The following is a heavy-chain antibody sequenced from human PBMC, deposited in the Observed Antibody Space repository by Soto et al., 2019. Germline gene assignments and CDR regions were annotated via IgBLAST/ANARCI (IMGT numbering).Heavy chain of an antibody. D-gene: IGHD1-1*01. V-gene: IGHV3-48*02. CDR3: ARDGPTHNWNDAKEGDRYYYYGMDV. Sequence: EVQLVESGGGVVQPGGSLRRSCAASGFTFSSYSMNWFSQAPGKGLEWVAYISSISSTIYYADSVKGRFTISRDNAKNSLYLQMNSLRDEDTAVYYCARDGPTHNWNDAKEGDRYYYYGMDVWGQGTTVTVSS. CDR1: GFTFSSYS. CDR2: ISSISSTI. J-gene: IGHJ6*02.